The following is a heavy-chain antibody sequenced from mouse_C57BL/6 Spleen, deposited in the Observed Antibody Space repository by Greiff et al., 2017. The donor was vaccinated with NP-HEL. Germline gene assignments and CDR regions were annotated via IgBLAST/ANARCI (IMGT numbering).Heavy chain of an antibody. D-gene: IGHD1-1*01. V-gene: IGHV14-2*01. J-gene: IGHJ1*03. CDR3: ARVVAGDWYFDV. CDR1: GFNIKDYY. CDR2: IDPEDGET. Sequence: EVKLQESGAELVKPGASVKLSCTASGFNIKDYYMHWVKQRTEQGLEWIGRIDPEDGETKYAPKFQGKATITADTSSNTTYLQLSSLTSEDTAVYYCARVVAGDWYFDVWGTGTTVTVSS.